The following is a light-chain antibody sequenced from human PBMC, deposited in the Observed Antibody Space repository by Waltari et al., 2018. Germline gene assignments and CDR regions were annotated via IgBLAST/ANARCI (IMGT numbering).Light chain of an antibody. J-gene: IGLJ3*02. Sequence: QSVLIQPPSASGIPGQGVTISCSGGSSNIGSNTVSWYQQFAGAAPQLLIHTDTQRPSGVPGRFAVSKSGTSASLAISGLQSEDEAHYFCASWDDSLSGRVFGGGTKVTVL. CDR3: ASWDDSLSGRV. V-gene: IGLV1-44*01. CDR1: SSNIGSNT. CDR2: TDT.